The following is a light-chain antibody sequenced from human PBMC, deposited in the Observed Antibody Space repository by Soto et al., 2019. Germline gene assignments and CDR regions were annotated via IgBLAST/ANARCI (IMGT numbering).Light chain of an antibody. CDR3: SSYAGSNNFVV. V-gene: IGLV2-8*01. Sequence: QSALTQPPSASGSPGQSVTISCTGTSSDVGDYNYVSWYQHHPGKAPKLMIYEVSKRPSGVPDRFSGSKSGNTASLTVSGLQADDEADYYCSSYAGSNNFVVFGGGTKFTVL. J-gene: IGLJ2*01. CDR1: SSDVGDYNY. CDR2: EVS.